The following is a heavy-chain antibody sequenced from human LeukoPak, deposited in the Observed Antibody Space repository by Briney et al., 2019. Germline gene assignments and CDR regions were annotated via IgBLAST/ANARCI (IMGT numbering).Heavy chain of an antibody. CDR3: ARDGTRYCSAKSCYSGYFYYGMDV. Sequence: GGSLRLSCAASGFTFSDYYMSWIRQAPGKGLEWVSYISSSGSTIYYAASVRGRFTISRDNTKYSLYLQMNSLRAEDTAVYYCARDGTRYCSAKSCYSGYFYYGMDVWGQGTTVTVSS. D-gene: IGHD2-15*01. V-gene: IGHV3-11*01. J-gene: IGHJ6*02. CDR1: GFTFSDYY. CDR2: ISSSGSTI.